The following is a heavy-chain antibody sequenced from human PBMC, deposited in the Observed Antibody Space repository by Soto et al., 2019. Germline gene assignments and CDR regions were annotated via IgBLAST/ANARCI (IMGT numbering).Heavy chain of an antibody. CDR1: GGTFSSYA. V-gene: IGHV1-69*06. CDR3: ARDNSSGYHYDY. CDR2: SIPIFGTA. D-gene: IGHD3-22*01. Sequence: QVQLVQSGAEVKKPGASVKVSCKASGGTFSSYAISWVRQAPGQGLEWMGGSIPIFGTANYAQKFQGRVTITADKATSTAYMELSSLRSEDTAVYYGARDNSSGYHYDYWGQGTLVTVSS. J-gene: IGHJ4*02.